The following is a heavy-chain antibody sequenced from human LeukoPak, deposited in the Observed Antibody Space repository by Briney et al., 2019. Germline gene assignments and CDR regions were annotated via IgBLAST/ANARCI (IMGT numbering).Heavy chain of an antibody. D-gene: IGHD3-10*01. CDR3: AKDYYGSGSYYFDY. Sequence: GGSLRLSCAASGLTFSSYAMSWVRQAPGKGLEWVSGISGSDGSTYYADSVKGRFTISRDNSKNTLNLQMNSLRAEDTAVYYCAKDYYGSGSYYFDYWGQGTLVTVSS. CDR1: GLTFSSYA. V-gene: IGHV3-23*01. J-gene: IGHJ4*02. CDR2: ISGSDGST.